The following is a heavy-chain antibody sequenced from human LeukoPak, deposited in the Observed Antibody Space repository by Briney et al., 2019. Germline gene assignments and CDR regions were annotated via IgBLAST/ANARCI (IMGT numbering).Heavy chain of an antibody. CDR2: IYSGGST. CDR1: GFTFSSYA. CDR3: AGGSSGPFDY. Sequence: GGSLRLSCAASGFTFSSYAMSWVRQAPGKGLEWVSVIYSGGSTYYADSVKGRFTISRDNSKNTLYLQMNSLRAEDTAVYYCAGGSSGPFDYWGQGTLVTVSS. D-gene: IGHD6-25*01. J-gene: IGHJ4*02. V-gene: IGHV3-66*01.